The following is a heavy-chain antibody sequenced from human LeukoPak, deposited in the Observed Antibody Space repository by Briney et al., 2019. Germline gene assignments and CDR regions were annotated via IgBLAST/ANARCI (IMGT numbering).Heavy chain of an antibody. J-gene: IGHJ6*03. CDR1: GFTFSSYG. V-gene: IGHV3-33*06. Sequence: GGSLRLSCAASGFTFSSYGMHWVRQAPGKGLEWVAVIWYDGCNKYYADSVKGRFTISRDNSKNTLYLQMNSLRAEDTAVYYCAKWGPIAVAGYYYYYYMDVWGKGTTVTVSS. D-gene: IGHD6-19*01. CDR2: IWYDGCNK. CDR3: AKWGPIAVAGYYYYYYMDV.